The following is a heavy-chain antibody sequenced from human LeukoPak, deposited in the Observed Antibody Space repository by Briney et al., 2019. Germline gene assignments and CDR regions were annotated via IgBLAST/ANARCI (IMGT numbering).Heavy chain of an antibody. J-gene: IGHJ3*02. V-gene: IGHV3-30*18. CDR1: GFTFRNYG. CDR3: TKFGRRASTVTDDAFDI. Sequence: GGSLRLSCGASGFTFRNYGMHWVRQAPGKGLEWVAVISYDGRNKYFAGSVKGRFTISRDNSKNTLYLQMNSLRAEDTAVYYCTKFGRRASTVTDDAFDIWGQGTMVTVSS. D-gene: IGHD4-17*01. CDR2: ISYDGRNK.